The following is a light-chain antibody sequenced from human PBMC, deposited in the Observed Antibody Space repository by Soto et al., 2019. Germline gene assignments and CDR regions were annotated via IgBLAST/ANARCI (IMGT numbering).Light chain of an antibody. CDR1: QSISRY. V-gene: IGKV1-39*01. Sequence: DIQMTQSPSSLSASVGDRVTVTCRAGQSISRYLNWYQQRPGKAPKLLIYSASTLQTGVPSRFSGSRSATDFTRTFSSLEPEDFATYYDQQSYNGPFTVGPGTKVDI. CDR2: SAS. CDR3: QQSYNGPFT. J-gene: IGKJ3*01.